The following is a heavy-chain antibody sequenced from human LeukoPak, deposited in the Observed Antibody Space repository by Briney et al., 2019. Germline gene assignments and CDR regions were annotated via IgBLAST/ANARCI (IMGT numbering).Heavy chain of an antibody. V-gene: IGHV4-59*08. CDR3: ARPGGDLGTYYDFWSGYYTGGAFDI. Sequence: SETLSLTCTVSGGSISSYYWSWIRQPPGKGLEWIGYIYYSGSTNYNPSLKSRVTISVDTSKNQFSLKLSSVTAADTAVYYCARPGGDLGTYYDFWSGYYTGGAFDIWGQGTMVTVSS. CDR1: GGSISSYY. CDR2: IYYSGST. J-gene: IGHJ3*02. D-gene: IGHD3-3*01.